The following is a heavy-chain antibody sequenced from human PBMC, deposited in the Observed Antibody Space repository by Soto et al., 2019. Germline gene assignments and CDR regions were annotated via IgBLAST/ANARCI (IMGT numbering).Heavy chain of an antibody. V-gene: IGHV1-2*04. D-gene: IGHD2-15*01. Sequence: VKVSCKASGYTFTGYYMHWVRQAPGQGLEWMGWINPNSGGTNYAQKFQGWVTMTRDTSISTAYMELSRLRSDDTAVYYCARTGVGCSGGSCYSLGAFDIWGQGTMVTV. CDR3: ARTGVGCSGGSCYSLGAFDI. CDR2: INPNSGGT. J-gene: IGHJ3*02. CDR1: GYTFTGYY.